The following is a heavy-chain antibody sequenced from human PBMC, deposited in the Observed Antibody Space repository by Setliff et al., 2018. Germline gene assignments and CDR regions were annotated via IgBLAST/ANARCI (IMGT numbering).Heavy chain of an antibody. Sequence: SETLSLTCTVSGGSISSNSYYWGWIRQPPGKGLEWIGNIYYSGSTYYNPSLKSRVTISVDTSKNQFSLKLSYVTAADTAVYYCARELVATGRGYSSSSPRYYFDNWGQGTLVTSPQ. CDR3: ARELVATGRGYSSSSPRYYFDN. CDR1: GGSISSNSYY. CDR2: IYYSGST. J-gene: IGHJ4*02. D-gene: IGHD6-6*01. V-gene: IGHV4-39*02.